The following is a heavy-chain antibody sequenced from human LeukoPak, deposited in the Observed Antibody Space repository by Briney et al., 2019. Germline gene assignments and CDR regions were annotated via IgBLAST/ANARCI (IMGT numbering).Heavy chain of an antibody. D-gene: IGHD3-22*01. Sequence: SVKVSCTASGGTFSSYAISWVRQAPGQGLEWMGRIIPIFGIANYAQKFQGRVTITADKSTSTAYMELSSLRSEDTAVYYCAREYDSSGYLDYWGQGTLVTVSA. CDR2: IIPIFGIA. CDR1: GGTFSSYA. CDR3: AREYDSSGYLDY. V-gene: IGHV1-69*04. J-gene: IGHJ4*02.